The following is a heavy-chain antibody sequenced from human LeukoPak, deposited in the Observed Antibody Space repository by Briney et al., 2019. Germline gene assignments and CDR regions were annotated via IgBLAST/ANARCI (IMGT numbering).Heavy chain of an antibody. J-gene: IGHJ4*02. CDR1: GFTFSSYS. V-gene: IGHV3-21*04. Sequence: GGSLRLSCAASGFTFSSYSMNWVRQAPGKGLEWVSSISSSSSYIYYADSVKGRFTISRDNAKNSLYLQMNSLRAEDTALYYCARCTYYDFWSGYYSTDYFDYWGQGTLVTVSS. CDR3: ARCTYYDFWSGYYSTDYFDY. CDR2: ISSSSSYI. D-gene: IGHD3-3*01.